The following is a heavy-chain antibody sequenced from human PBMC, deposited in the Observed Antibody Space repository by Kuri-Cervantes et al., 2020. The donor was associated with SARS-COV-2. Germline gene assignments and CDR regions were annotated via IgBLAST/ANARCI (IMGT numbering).Heavy chain of an antibody. Sequence: GESLKISCAASGFTFSSYSMNWVRQAPGKGLEWVSSISSSSSYIYYADSVKGRFTISRDNAKNSLYLQMNSLRAEDTAVYYCARVSVGSGSNYFDYWGQGTLVTVSS. CDR2: ISSSSSYI. CDR1: GFTFSSYS. J-gene: IGHJ4*02. CDR3: ARVSVGSGSNYFDY. V-gene: IGHV3-21*01. D-gene: IGHD3-10*01.